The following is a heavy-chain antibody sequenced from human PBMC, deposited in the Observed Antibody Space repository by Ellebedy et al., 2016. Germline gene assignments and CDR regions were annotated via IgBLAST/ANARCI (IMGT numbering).Heavy chain of an antibody. CDR2: INHRGST. CDR3: ARGHDPVAVTPAALALFSRMGSLWFDP. Sequence: SETLSLTXAVYGGSFSGYYWTWIRQPPGKGLEWIGEINHRGSTNCNPSLKSRVTISVETSKNQFSLKLSSVTAADTAVYYCARGHDPVAVTPAALALFSRMGSLWFDPWGQGTLVSVSS. V-gene: IGHV4-34*01. J-gene: IGHJ5*02. D-gene: IGHD2-2*01. CDR1: GGSFSGYY.